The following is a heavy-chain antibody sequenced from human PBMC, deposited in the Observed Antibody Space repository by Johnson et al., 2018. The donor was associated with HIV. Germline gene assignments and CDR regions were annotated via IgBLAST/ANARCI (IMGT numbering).Heavy chain of an antibody. Sequence: QVQLVESGGGLVKPGGSLRLSCAASGFTFSDYYMTWIRQAPGKGLEWVSYISTNVNDMYYADSVKGRFTISRDNAKNSLFLQMNSLRAEDTAGYYCAREGELDAFDVWGQGTMVTVSS. V-gene: IGHV3-11*04. CDR1: GFTFSDYY. J-gene: IGHJ3*01. CDR3: AREGELDAFDV. CDR2: ISTNVNDM. D-gene: IGHD1-26*01.